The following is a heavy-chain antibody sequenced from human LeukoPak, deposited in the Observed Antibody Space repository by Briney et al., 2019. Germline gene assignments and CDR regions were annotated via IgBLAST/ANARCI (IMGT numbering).Heavy chain of an antibody. D-gene: IGHD2-15*01. J-gene: IGHJ4*02. CDR1: GFPFSNYW. V-gene: IGHV3-7*03. CDR3: ARKWLYCSGGSCYYFDY. Sequence: GGSLRLSCAASGFPFSNYWMNWVRQAPGNALEWVAYIRKDGGETYYVDSVKGRFTISRDNAKNSLYLQMNSLRAEDTAVYYCARKWLYCSGGSCYYFDYWGQGTLVTVSS. CDR2: IRKDGGET.